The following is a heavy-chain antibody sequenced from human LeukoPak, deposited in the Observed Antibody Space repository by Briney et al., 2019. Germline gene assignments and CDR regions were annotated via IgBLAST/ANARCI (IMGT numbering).Heavy chain of an antibody. V-gene: IGHV4-59*01. Sequence: SCKASGGSISSYYWSWIRQPPGKGLEWIGYIYYSGSTNYNPSLKSRVTISVDTSKNQFSLKLSSVTAADTAVYYCARGTRDAAFDIWGQGTMVTVSS. J-gene: IGHJ3*02. CDR2: IYYSGST. CDR1: GGSISSYY. CDR3: ARGTRDAAFDI. D-gene: IGHD1-14*01.